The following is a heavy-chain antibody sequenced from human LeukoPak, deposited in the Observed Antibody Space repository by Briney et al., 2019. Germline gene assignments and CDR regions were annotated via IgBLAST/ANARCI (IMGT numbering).Heavy chain of an antibody. J-gene: IGHJ6*02. V-gene: IGHV4-59*08. D-gene: IGHD3-22*01. Sequence: SETLSLTCIVSGGSISSYYWSWIRQPPGKGLEWIGYIYYSGSTNYNPSLKSRVTISVDTSKNQFSLKLRSVTAAGTAVYYCASGTYYYDSTGLRYYYYRLDIWGQGTTVTVSS. CDR2: IYYSGST. CDR3: ASGTYYYDSTGLRYYYYRLDI. CDR1: GGSISSYY.